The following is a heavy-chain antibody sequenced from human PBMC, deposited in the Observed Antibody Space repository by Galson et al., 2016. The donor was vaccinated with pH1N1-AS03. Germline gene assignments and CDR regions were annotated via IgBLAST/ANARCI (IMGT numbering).Heavy chain of an antibody. Sequence: SVKVSCKASGGTFGNYAVSWVRLAPGQGLEWLGAIVPVFGTTNYAQTFQGRLTITADASTSTANMELSGLRLDDTALYYCTRDGAAHDYYYYGMDGWGQGTTVTVSS. CDR2: IVPVFGTT. CDR1: GGTFGNYA. V-gene: IGHV1-69*13. CDR3: TRDGAAHDYYYYGMDG. J-gene: IGHJ6*02. D-gene: IGHD6-6*01.